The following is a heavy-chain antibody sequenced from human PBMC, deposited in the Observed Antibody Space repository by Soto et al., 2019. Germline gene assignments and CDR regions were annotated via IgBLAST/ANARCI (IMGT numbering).Heavy chain of an antibody. D-gene: IGHD3-22*01. CDR3: ARGPAYYDSSGYHFSP. Sequence: SETLSLTCTVSGGSISSYYWSWIRQPPGKGLEWIGYIYYSGSTNYNPSLKSRVTISVDTSKNQFSLKLSSVTAADTAVYYCARGPAYYDSSGYHFSPWGQGTLVTVSS. CDR2: IYYSGST. V-gene: IGHV4-59*01. J-gene: IGHJ5*02. CDR1: GGSISSYY.